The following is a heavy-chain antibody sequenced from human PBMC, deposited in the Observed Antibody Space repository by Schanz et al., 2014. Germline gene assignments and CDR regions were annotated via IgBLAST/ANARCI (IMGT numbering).Heavy chain of an antibody. CDR3: AKDQGSYGSGSYSYFDY. CDR2: ISHDGNNK. CDR1: GFTVSNSY. Sequence: VQLVESGGGLVQPGGSLRLSCAASGFTVSNSYIHWVRQAPGKGLEWAALISHDGNNKHYVDSVEGRFTISRDNSKNTLYLQMNSLRAEDTAVYYCAKDQGSYGSGSYSYFDYWGQGTLATVSS. V-gene: IGHV3-30*18. J-gene: IGHJ4*02. D-gene: IGHD3-10*01.